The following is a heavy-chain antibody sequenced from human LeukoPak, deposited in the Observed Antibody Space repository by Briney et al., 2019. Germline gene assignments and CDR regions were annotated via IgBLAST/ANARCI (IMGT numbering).Heavy chain of an antibody. CDR1: GYTFTSYG. J-gene: IGHJ4*02. V-gene: IGHV1-18*01. CDR2: ISAYNGNT. D-gene: IGHD4-17*01. CDR3: ATSTVTTSRYDY. Sequence: APVKVSCKASGYTFTSYGISWVRQAPGQGLEWMGWISAYNGNTNYAQKLQGRVTMTTDTSTSTAYMELRSLRSDDTAVYYCATSTVTTSRYDYWGQGTLVTVSS.